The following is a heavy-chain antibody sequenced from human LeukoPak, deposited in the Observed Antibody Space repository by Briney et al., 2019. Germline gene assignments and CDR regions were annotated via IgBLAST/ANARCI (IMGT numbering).Heavy chain of an antibody. J-gene: IGHJ6*03. CDR3: ARATAGYYGSGSSNYYYYYYMDV. CDR2: INPSGGST. CDR1: GYTFTTYS. D-gene: IGHD3-10*01. Sequence: ASVKVSCKASGYTFTTYSMHWVRQAPGQGLEWMGIINPSGGSTNYARQFQGRVTMTRDTSTSTVYMELSSLRSEDTAVYYCARATAGYYGSGSSNYYYYYYMDVWGQGTLVTVSS. V-gene: IGHV1-46*01.